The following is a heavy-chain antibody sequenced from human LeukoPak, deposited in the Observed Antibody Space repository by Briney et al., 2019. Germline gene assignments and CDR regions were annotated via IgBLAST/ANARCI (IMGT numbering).Heavy chain of an antibody. Sequence: PGGSLRLSCAASGFTFSSYSMNWVRQAPGKGLEWVSSISSSSSYIYYADSVKGRFTISRDNAKNSLYLQMNSLRAEDTAVYYCVRDRYGDCHLDYWGRGTLVTVSS. J-gene: IGHJ4*02. D-gene: IGHD4-17*01. V-gene: IGHV3-21*01. CDR3: VRDRYGDCHLDY. CDR2: ISSSSSYI. CDR1: GFTFSSYS.